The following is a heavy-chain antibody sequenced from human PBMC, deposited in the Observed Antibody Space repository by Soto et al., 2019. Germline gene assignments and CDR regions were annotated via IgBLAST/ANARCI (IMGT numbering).Heavy chain of an antibody. V-gene: IGHV1-2*02. J-gene: IGHJ6*02. Sequence: ASVKVSCKASGYTFTGYYMHWVRQAPGQGLEWMGWINPNSGGTNYAQKFQGRVTMTRDTSISTAYMELSRLRSDDTAVYYCARGEGSKLEWLYYYYYGMEVWGQGTTVTVSS. CDR3: ARGEGSKLEWLYYYYYGMEV. D-gene: IGHD3-3*01. CDR1: GYTFTGYY. CDR2: INPNSGGT.